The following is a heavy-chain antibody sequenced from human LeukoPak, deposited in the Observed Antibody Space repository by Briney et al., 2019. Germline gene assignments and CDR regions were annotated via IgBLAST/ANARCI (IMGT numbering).Heavy chain of an antibody. CDR3: ARVIPGYSWEAPFDY. V-gene: IGHV1-69*04. Sequence: GASVKVSCKASGGTFSSYAISWVRQAPGQGLEWMGRIIPILGIANYAQKFQGRVTITADKSTSTAYMELSSLRSEDTAVYYCARVIPGYSWEAPFDYWGQGTLVTVSS. CDR2: IIPILGIA. D-gene: IGHD5-18*01. CDR1: GGTFSSYA. J-gene: IGHJ4*02.